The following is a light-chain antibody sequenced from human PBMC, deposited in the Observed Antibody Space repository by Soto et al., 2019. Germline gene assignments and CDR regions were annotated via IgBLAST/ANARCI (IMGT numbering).Light chain of an antibody. V-gene: IGKV3-20*01. Sequence: EIVLTQSPGTLSLFPGERATFSCRASQSVSSTYLAWYRQKPGQAPRLLIYGASSRATGIPDRFSGSGSGTDFTLTSSRLEPEDSAVYYYQHYGTSPRTFGQGTKVEIK. J-gene: IGKJ1*01. CDR2: GAS. CDR1: QSVSSTY. CDR3: QHYGTSPRT.